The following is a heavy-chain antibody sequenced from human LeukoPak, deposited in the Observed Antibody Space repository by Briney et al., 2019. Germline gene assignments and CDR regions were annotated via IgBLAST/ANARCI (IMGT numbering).Heavy chain of an antibody. CDR3: ASNTDDY. J-gene: IGHJ4*02. Sequence: SVKVSCTASGVTFSSYAISWVRQAPGQGLGWMGRIIPILGIANYAQKFQGRVTITADKSTSTAYMELSSLRSEDPAVYYCASNTDDYWGQGTLVTVSS. CDR2: IIPILGIA. D-gene: IGHD5-18*01. CDR1: GVTFSSYA. V-gene: IGHV1-69*04.